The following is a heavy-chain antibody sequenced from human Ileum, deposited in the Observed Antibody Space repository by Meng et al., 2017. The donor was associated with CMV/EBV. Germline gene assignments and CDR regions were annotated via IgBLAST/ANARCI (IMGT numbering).Heavy chain of an antibody. J-gene: IGHJ4*02. Sequence: GESLKISCVASGFTVSSNYMSWVRQAPGKGLEWVSIIYSDGTTYYADSVKGRFTVSRDNAKNSLYLEMNSLRAEDTAVYYCASTSGVVIWGQGTLVTVSS. D-gene: IGHD3-3*01. V-gene: IGHV3-53*01. CDR1: GFTVSSNY. CDR3: ASTSGVVI. CDR2: IYSDGTT.